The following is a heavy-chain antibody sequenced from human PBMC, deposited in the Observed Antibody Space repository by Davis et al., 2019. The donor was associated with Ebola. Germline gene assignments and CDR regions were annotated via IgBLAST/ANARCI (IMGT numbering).Heavy chain of an antibody. CDR3: AKLRAPVLDYGMDV. J-gene: IGHJ6*02. CDR1: GFTFSSYA. D-gene: IGHD2-8*01. CDR2: ISGSGGST. Sequence: PGGSLRLSCAASGFTFSSYAMSWVRQAPGKGLEWVSAISGSGGSTYYADSVKGRFTISRDNSKNTLYLQMNSLRAEDTAVYYCAKLRAPVLDYGMDVWGQGTTVTVSS. V-gene: IGHV3-23*01.